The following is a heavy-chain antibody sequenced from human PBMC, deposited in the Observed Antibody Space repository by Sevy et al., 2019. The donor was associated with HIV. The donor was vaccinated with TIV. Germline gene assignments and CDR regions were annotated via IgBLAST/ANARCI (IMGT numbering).Heavy chain of an antibody. V-gene: IGHV3-15*01. J-gene: IGHJ4*02. CDR3: WDTNDSGPWDY. CDR1: GFSFNNAW. CDR2: IKSEADGGTT. Sequence: GGSLRLSCAGSGFSFNNAWMHWVRQAPGKGLEGIGRIKSEADGGTTDYAAPVKDRFTISRDDSKDILYLQMNSLQAEDTAVYYCWDTNDSGPWDYWGRGTLVTVSS. D-gene: IGHD3-22*01.